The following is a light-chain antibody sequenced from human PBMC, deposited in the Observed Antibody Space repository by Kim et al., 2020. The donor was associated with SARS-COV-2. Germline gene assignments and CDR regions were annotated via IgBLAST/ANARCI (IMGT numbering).Light chain of an antibody. CDR2: QDS. V-gene: IGLV3-1*01. J-gene: IGLJ1*01. Sequence: SYVLTQPPSVSVSPGQTASITCSGDKLGDKYACWYQQKPGQSPVLVIYQDSKRPSGIPERFSGSNSGNTATLTISGTQAMDEADYYCQAWDSSISYVFGTGTKVTVL. CDR1: KLGDKY. CDR3: QAWDSSISYV.